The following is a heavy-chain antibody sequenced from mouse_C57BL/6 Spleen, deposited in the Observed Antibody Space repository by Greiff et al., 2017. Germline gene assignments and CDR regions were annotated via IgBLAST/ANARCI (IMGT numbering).Heavy chain of an antibody. CDR2: IDPSDSET. CDR1: GYTFTSYW. J-gene: IGHJ4*01. Sequence: VQLQQPGAELVRPGSSVKLSCKASGYTFTSYWMHWVKQRPIQGLEWIGNIDPSDSETHYNQKFKDKATLTVDKSSSTAYMQLSSLTSEDSAVYYCASRGQDYAMDYWGQGTSVTVSS. D-gene: IGHD6-1*01. V-gene: IGHV1-52*01. CDR3: ASRGQDYAMDY.